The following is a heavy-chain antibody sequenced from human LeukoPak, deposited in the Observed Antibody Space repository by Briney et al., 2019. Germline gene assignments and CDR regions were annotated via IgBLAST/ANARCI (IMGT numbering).Heavy chain of an antibody. J-gene: IGHJ4*02. CDR1: GGSFSGYY. V-gene: IGHV4-34*01. Sequence: SETLSLTCAVYGGSFSGYYWSWIRQPPGKGLEWIGEINHSGSTNYNPSLKSRVTISVDTSKNQFSLKLSSVTAADTAVYYCARGRSFYDILTGSDNRGYFDYWGQGTLVTVPS. CDR2: INHSGST. D-gene: IGHD3-9*01. CDR3: ARGRSFYDILTGSDNRGYFDY.